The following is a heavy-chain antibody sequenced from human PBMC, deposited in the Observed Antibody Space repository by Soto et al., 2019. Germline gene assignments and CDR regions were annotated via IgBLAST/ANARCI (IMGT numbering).Heavy chain of an antibody. J-gene: IGHJ4*02. V-gene: IGHV1-18*01. D-gene: IGHD3-9*01. CDR1: GYTFTSYG. CDR3: ARDSRYYDILTGYYHLFDY. CDR2: ISAYNGNT. Sequence: ASVNVSCKASGYTFTSYGISWVRQAPGQGLEWMGWISAYNGNTNYAQKLQGRVTMTTDTSTSTAYMELRSLRSDDTAVYYCARDSRYYDILTGYYHLFDYWGQGTLVTVSS.